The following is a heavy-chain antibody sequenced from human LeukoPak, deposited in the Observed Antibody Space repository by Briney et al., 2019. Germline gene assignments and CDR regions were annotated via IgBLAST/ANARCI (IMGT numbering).Heavy chain of an antibody. J-gene: IGHJ4*02. Sequence: GGSLRLSCAASGFTFSSYSMNWVRQAPGKGLEWVSSISSSSSYIYYADSVKGRFTISRDNAKNSLYLQMNSLRAEDTAVYYCASSPYDSSGYLPYWGQGTLVTVSS. CDR1: GFTFSSYS. CDR3: ASSPYDSSGYLPY. V-gene: IGHV3-21*01. CDR2: ISSSSSYI. D-gene: IGHD3-22*01.